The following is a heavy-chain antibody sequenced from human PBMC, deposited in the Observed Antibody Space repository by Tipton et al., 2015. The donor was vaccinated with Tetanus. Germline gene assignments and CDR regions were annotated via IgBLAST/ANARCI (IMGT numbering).Heavy chain of an antibody. Sequence: TLSLTCSVSGASIRSSRYFWNWVRQYPGKGLEWIGYTYYSGDTYINPSLKSRVTMSVDTSKNQFSLNVTSVTAADTAIYYCAREVPAAGHFDSWGQGTLVTVSS. D-gene: IGHD2-2*01. CDR2: TYYSGDT. V-gene: IGHV4-31*03. J-gene: IGHJ4*02. CDR3: AREVPAAGHFDS. CDR1: GASIRSSRYF.